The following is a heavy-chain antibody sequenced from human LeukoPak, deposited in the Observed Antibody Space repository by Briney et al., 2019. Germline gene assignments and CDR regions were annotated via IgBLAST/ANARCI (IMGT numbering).Heavy chain of an antibody. V-gene: IGHV3-21*01. CDR2: ISSSSSYI. D-gene: IGHD5-18*01. CDR3: AGDRDPAMVHPYDY. J-gene: IGHJ4*02. Sequence: GGSLRLSCAASDFPFIGYTMHWVRQAPGKGLEWVSSISSSSSYIYYADSVRGRFTISRDNAKNSLYLQMNSLRAEDTAVYYCAGDRDPAMVHPYDYWGQGTLVTVSS. CDR1: DFPFIGYT.